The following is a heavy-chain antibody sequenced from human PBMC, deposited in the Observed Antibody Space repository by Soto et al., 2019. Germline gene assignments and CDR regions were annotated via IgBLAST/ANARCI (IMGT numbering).Heavy chain of an antibody. D-gene: IGHD6-13*01. J-gene: IGHJ5*02. CDR1: RFTFSSYS. V-gene: IGHV3-48*01. CDR3: ARHPERIAQIGWFDP. CDR2: ISSSSSTI. Sequence: GGSLRLSCAASRFTFSSYSMNWVRQAPEKGLEWVSYISSSSSTIYYADSVKGRFTISRDNAKNSLYLQMNSLRAEDTAVYYCARHPERIAQIGWFDPWGQGTLVTVSP.